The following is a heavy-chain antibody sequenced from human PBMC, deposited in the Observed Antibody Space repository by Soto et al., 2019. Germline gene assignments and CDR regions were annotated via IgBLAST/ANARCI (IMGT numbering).Heavy chain of an antibody. D-gene: IGHD6-13*01. CDR1: GGTFSSYT. CDR3: AKTGYSSSWYDY. V-gene: IGHV1-69*02. CDR2: IIPILGIA. J-gene: IGHJ4*02. Sequence: QVQLVQSGAEVKKPGSSVKVSCKASGGTFSSYTISWVRQAPGQGLEWMGRIIPILGIANYAQKFQGRVTITADKSTSTAYMELSSLRSEDTAVYYWAKTGYSSSWYDYWGQGTLVTVSS.